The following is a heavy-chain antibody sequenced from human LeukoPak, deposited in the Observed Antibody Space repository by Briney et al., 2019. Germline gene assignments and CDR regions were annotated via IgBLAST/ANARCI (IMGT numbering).Heavy chain of an antibody. V-gene: IGHV1-2*02. J-gene: IGHJ4*02. Sequence: EASVKVSCKASGYTFTGHYMHWVRQAPGQGLEWMGWINPDSGGTNYAQKFQGRVTMTRDTSISTAYLELTRLRSDDTAVYYCARAYSGYECDYWGQGTLVTVSS. CDR3: ARAYSGYECDY. D-gene: IGHD5-12*01. CDR1: GYTFTGHY. CDR2: INPDSGGT.